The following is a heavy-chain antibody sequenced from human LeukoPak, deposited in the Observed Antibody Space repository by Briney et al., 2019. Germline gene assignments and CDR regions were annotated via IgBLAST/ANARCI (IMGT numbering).Heavy chain of an antibody. CDR3: ARAHPSGSYVFDY. Sequence: SQTLSLTCTVSGGSISSGGYYWSWIRQHPGKGLEWIGYIYYSGSTYYNPSLKSRVTISVDTSKNQFSLKLSSVTAADTAVYYCARAHPSGSYVFDYWGQGTLATVSS. D-gene: IGHD1-26*01. CDR2: IYYSGST. J-gene: IGHJ4*02. CDR1: GGSISSGGYY. V-gene: IGHV4-31*03.